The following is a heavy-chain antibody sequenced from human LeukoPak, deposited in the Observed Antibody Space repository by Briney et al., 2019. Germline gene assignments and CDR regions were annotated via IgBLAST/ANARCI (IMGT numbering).Heavy chain of an antibody. CDR2: IFPGDSDT. D-gene: IGHD3-16*01. J-gene: IGHJ5*02. Sequence: GESLKISCTGSGFTFTTYYIGWVRQMPGKGLEWMGIIFPGDSDTRYSPSFEGQVTISADKSINTAYLQWSSLRASDTAMYYCARLEEDLTLGVAGYWFVPWGQGTLVTVS. CDR1: GFTFTTYY. V-gene: IGHV5-51*01. CDR3: ARLEEDLTLGVAGYWFVP.